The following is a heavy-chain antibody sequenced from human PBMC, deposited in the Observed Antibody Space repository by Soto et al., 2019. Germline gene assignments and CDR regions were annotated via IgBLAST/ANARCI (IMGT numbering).Heavy chain of an antibody. Sequence: SETLSLTCAVYGGSFSGYYWSWIRQPPGKGLEWIGEINHSGSTNYNPSLKSRVTISVDTSKNQFSLKLSSVTAADTAVYYCARVGYSSTHLGGYWGQGTLVTVSS. CDR2: INHSGST. J-gene: IGHJ4*02. CDR3: ARVGYSSTHLGGY. CDR1: GGSFSGYY. V-gene: IGHV4-34*01. D-gene: IGHD6-13*01.